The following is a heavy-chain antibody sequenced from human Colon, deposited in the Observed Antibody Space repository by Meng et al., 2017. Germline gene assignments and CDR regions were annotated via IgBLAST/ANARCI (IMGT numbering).Heavy chain of an antibody. CDR2: IDHRGSA. D-gene: IGHD4-23*01. J-gene: IGHJ4*02. V-gene: IGHV4-4*02. CDR1: GASVSVNSY. CDR3: ARHGGYYQDF. Sequence: QGELQELGPGLVKPSETLSLPCSVSGASVSVNSYWSWVRQPPGRGLEWIGQIDHRGSAYYRPSLNSRVTMSLDKSRNQFSLRLTSVTAADTAVYYCARHGGYYQDFWGQGTLVTVSS.